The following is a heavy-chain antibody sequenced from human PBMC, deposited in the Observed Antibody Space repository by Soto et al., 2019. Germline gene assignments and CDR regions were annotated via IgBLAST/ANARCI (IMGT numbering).Heavy chain of an antibody. V-gene: IGHV4-30-2*01. CDR1: GGSISSGNFS. CDR2: IFHTGST. D-gene: IGHD3-3*01. CDR3: ARVKVGDLFRFNWFFDL. Sequence: SETMCLTCTVSGGSISSGNFSGTWIRQPPGKGLERIAYIFHTGSTFYNSSLKPRVSISVDRSKNQFSLKLKSVTETDTAVYYCARVKVGDLFRFNWFFDLWGRGTLVTVS. J-gene: IGHJ2*01.